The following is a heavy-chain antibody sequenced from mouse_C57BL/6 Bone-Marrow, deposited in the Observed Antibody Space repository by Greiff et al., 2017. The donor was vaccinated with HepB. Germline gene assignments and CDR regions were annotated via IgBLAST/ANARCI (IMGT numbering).Heavy chain of an antibody. CDR2: INPNNGGT. D-gene: IGHD3-1*01. CDR3: ARRWGAALDAMDY. CDR1: GYTFTDYN. Sequence: EVQLQQSGPELVKPGASVKIPCKASGYTFTDYNMDWVKQSHGKSLEWIGDINPNNGGTNYNQKFKGKATLTVDKSSSTAYMELRSLTSEDTAVYYCARRWGAALDAMDYWGQGTSVTVSS. J-gene: IGHJ4*01. V-gene: IGHV1-18*01.